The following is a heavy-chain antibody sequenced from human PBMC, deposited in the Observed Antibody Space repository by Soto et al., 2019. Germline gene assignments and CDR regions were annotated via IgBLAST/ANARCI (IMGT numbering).Heavy chain of an antibody. J-gene: IGHJ3*01. CDR1: GYIFTDYY. D-gene: IGHD5-18*01. CDR3: ARKGYGVAFDA. CDR2: INPATGAT. V-gene: IGHV1-2*02. Sequence: QVQLEQSGAEVKKPGASVKVSCKASGYIFTDYYLHWVRQAPGQGLEWMGWINPATGATKYKQNFEGRRSLTRDTSKSTGFMDLSRLKSDDSATYYCARKGYGVAFDAWAQGTLVTVSS.